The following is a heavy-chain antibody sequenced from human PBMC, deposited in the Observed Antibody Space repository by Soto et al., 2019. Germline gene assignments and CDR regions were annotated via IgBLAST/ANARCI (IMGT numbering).Heavy chain of an antibody. J-gene: IGHJ6*02. Sequence: GASVKVSCKASAYTFSTYSLHWVRQAPGQGLEWMGIINPTTTSTNYAQKLQGRVTMTTDTSTSTAYMELRSLRSDDTAVYYCALSSTSCYQSPYYYGMDVWGQGTTVTVSS. CDR2: INPTTTST. CDR1: AYTFSTYS. V-gene: IGHV1-46*01. D-gene: IGHD2-2*01. CDR3: ALSSTSCYQSPYYYGMDV.